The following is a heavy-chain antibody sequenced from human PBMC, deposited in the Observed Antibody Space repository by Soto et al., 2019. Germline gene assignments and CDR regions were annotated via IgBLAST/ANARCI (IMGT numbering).Heavy chain of an antibody. CDR3: ARVDGYDRGVDY. D-gene: IGHD5-12*01. CDR1: GGTFSSDA. Sequence: ASVKGSCKASGGTFSSDAISWVRQAPGQGLEWMGGIIPIFGTANYAQKFQGRVTITADESTSTAYMELSSLRSEDTAVYYCARVDGYDRGVDYWGQGTLVTVSS. J-gene: IGHJ4*02. CDR2: IIPIFGTA. V-gene: IGHV1-69*13.